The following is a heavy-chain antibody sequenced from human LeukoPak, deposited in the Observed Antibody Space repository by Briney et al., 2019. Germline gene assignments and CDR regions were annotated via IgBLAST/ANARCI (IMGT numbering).Heavy chain of an antibody. D-gene: IGHD6-13*01. Sequence: PGGSLRLSCAASGFTFSDYGVNWVRQSPGKVLEWVSAISDSDDTTDYADSVKGRFTISRDNSKNTLYLQMNSLRAADTAVYYCAKEGRTTWYRGWFDSWGQGTLVIVSS. V-gene: IGHV3-23*01. CDR3: AKEGRTTWYRGWFDS. J-gene: IGHJ5*01. CDR2: ISDSDDTT. CDR1: GFTFSDYG.